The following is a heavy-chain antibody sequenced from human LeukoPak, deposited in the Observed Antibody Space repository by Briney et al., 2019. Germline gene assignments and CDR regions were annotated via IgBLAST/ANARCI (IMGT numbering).Heavy chain of an antibody. CDR3: ARDLLWFGELFPFDY. J-gene: IGHJ4*02. D-gene: IGHD3-10*01. CDR2: ISAQHGQT. Sequence: GASVKVSCKTSGYSENFYGITWVRQVAGQGLEWMGWISAQHGQTEYAPNSQDRVTMTTDTYTNTAYMELRSLRSDDTAVHYCARDLLWFGELFPFDYWGQGTLVTVSS. V-gene: IGHV1-18*01. CDR1: GYSENFYG.